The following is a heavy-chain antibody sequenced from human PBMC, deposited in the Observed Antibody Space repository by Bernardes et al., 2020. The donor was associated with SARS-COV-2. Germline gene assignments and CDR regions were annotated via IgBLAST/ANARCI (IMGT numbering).Heavy chain of an antibody. CDR1: GFTFSSYW. J-gene: IGHJ6*02. CDR3: ARDYGAVAYYDFWSGLSPYYYYYYGMDV. V-gene: IGHV3-74*01. D-gene: IGHD3-3*01. CDR2: INSDGSST. Sequence: GGSLRLSCAASGFTFSSYWMHWVRQAPGKGLVWVSRINSDGSSTSYADSVKGRFTISRDNAKNTLYLQMNSLRAEDTAVYYCARDYGAVAYYDFWSGLSPYYYYYYGMDVWGQGTTVTVSS.